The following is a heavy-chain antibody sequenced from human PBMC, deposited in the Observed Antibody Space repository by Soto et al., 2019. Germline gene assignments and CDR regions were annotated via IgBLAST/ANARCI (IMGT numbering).Heavy chain of an antibody. CDR2: IYYSGST. Sequence: QVQLQESGPGLLKPSQTLSLTCPFSGGSISSGDYSWSWFRQPQGKGLEWIGYIYYSGSTDYNPHLKSLVTXXVXTXKNQFSLKLSSVTAADTAVYYCARVGLLHYGDSEIYWGQGTLVTVSS. J-gene: IGHJ4*02. V-gene: IGHV4-30-4*01. CDR1: GGSISSGDYS. D-gene: IGHD4-17*01. CDR3: ARVGLLHYGDSEIY.